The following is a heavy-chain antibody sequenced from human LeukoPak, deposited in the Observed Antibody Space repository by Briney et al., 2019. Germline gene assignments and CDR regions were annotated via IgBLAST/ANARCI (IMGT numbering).Heavy chain of an antibody. J-gene: IGHJ4*02. V-gene: IGHV3-7*01. Sequence: GGSLRLSCAASGFMFSSNWMSWVRLAPGKGLEWVANIKQDGSEKYHVDSVKGRFTVSRDNAKNLLYLQLNSLRDEDTAVYYCARASFQRWLQLGGDWGQGTLVTVSS. CDR1: GFMFSSNW. CDR2: IKQDGSEK. D-gene: IGHD5-24*01. CDR3: ARASFQRWLQLGGD.